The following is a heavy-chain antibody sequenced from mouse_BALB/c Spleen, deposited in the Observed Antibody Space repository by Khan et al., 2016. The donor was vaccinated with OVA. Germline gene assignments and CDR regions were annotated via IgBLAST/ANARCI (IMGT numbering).Heavy chain of an antibody. CDR1: GYSITSDYA. D-gene: IGHD2-3*01. CDR3: ARDGSRYNYAMDH. Sequence: EVQLQESGPGLVKPSPSLSLTCTVTGYSITSDYAWNWIRQFPGNKLEWMGYISYSGSTSYNPSLKSRISITRDTSKNQFFLQLKSVTTEDTATYYCARDGSRYNYAMDHWGQGTSVTVSS. J-gene: IGHJ4*01. V-gene: IGHV3-2*02. CDR2: ISYSGST.